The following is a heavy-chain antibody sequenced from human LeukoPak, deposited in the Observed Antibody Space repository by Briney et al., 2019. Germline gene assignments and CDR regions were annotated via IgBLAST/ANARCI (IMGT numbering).Heavy chain of an antibody. CDR3: AKDPAGSGTHDRYFDY. CDR2: ISSSSSTI. CDR1: GFTFSSYS. Sequence: GGSLRLSCAASGFTFSSYSMNWVRQAPGKGLEWVSYISSSSSTIYYADSVKGRFTISRDNSKNTLYLQMNSLRAEDTAVYYCAKDPAGSGTHDRYFDYWGQGTLVTVSS. D-gene: IGHD3-10*01. V-gene: IGHV3-48*01. J-gene: IGHJ4*02.